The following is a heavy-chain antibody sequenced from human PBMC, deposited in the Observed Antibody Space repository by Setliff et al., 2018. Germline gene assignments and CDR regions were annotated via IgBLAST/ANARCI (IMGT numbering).Heavy chain of an antibody. D-gene: IGHD5-12*01. CDR3: ARSGWLREYYFDY. CDR2: INPNSGGT. CDR1: GYTFTGYY. V-gene: IGHV1-2*04. J-gene: IGHJ4*02. Sequence: ASVKVSCKASGYTFTGYYMHWVRQAPGQGLEWMGWINPNSGGTNYAQKFQGWVTMTRVTSISTAYMELSRLRSDDTAVYYCARSGWLREYYFDYWGQGTLVTVSS.